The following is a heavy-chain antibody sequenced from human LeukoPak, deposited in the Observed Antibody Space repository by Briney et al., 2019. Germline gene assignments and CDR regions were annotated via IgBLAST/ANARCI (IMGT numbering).Heavy chain of an antibody. Sequence: GASVKASCKASGYIFTGYYLHWARQAPGKGLEWMGWINPNSGDTSYAQKFQGRVTLTSDTSINTAYMELSSLRFDDTAVYYCARGGNFDYWGQGTLVTVSS. CDR3: ARGGNFDY. V-gene: IGHV1-2*02. CDR2: INPNSGDT. J-gene: IGHJ4*02. CDR1: GYIFTGYY. D-gene: IGHD1-26*01.